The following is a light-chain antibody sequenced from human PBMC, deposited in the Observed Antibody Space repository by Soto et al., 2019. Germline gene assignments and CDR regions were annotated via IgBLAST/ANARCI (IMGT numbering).Light chain of an antibody. V-gene: IGLV2-14*01. Sequence: QSVLTQPASVSGSPGQSITISCTGTSSDVGGYNSVSWYQQHPGKAPKLILYDVTDRPSGVSYRFSGSKSGNTASLTISGLQAADEADYLCSAFTSSMTNVFGSGTKVTVL. CDR1: SSDVGGYNS. CDR2: DVT. J-gene: IGLJ1*01. CDR3: SAFTSSMTNV.